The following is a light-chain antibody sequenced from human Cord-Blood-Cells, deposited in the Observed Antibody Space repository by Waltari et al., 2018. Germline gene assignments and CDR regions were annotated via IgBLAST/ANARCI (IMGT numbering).Light chain of an antibody. Sequence: EIVMTQSPATLSVSPGVRATLSCRASQGVSRNLAWYQQKPGQAPRLLIYGASTRATGIPARFSGSGSGTEFTLTISSLQSEDFAVYYCQQYNNWPPWTFGQGTKVEIK. V-gene: IGKV3-15*01. CDR2: GAS. CDR3: QQYNNWPPWT. CDR1: QGVSRN. J-gene: IGKJ1*01.